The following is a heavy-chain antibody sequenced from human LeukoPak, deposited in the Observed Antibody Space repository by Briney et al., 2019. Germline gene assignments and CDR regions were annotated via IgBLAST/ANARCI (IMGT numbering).Heavy chain of an antibody. Sequence: GGSLRLSCAASGFTFSSYAMHWVRQAPGKGLEWVAVISYDGSNKYYADSVKGRFTISRDNSKNTLYLQMNSLRAEDTAVYYCAREDSGSYHYYFDYWGQGTLVTVSS. CDR2: ISYDGSNK. J-gene: IGHJ4*02. CDR1: GFTFSSYA. V-gene: IGHV3-30*04. D-gene: IGHD1-26*01. CDR3: AREDSGSYHYYFDY.